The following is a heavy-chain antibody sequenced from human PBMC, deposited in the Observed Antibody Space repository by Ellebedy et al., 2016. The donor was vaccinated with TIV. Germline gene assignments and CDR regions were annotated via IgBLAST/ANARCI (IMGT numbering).Heavy chain of an antibody. CDR3: ASSIRIAAAPSDYGMDV. Sequence: GESLKISXKGSGYSFTSYWISWVRQMPGKGLEWMGRIDPSDSYTNYSPSFQGHVTISADKSISTAYLQWSSLKASDTAMYYCASSIRIAAAPSDYGMDVWGQGTTVTVSS. CDR2: IDPSDSYT. J-gene: IGHJ6*02. CDR1: GYSFTSYW. V-gene: IGHV5-10-1*01. D-gene: IGHD6-13*01.